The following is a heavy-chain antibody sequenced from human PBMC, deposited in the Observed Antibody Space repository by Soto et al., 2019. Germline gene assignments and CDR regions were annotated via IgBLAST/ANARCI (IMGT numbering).Heavy chain of an antibody. CDR3: ARSSVRGWSY. V-gene: IGHV4-34*01. CDR2: ITHSGST. J-gene: IGHJ4*02. Sequence: PSETLSLTCGVYGGSFSCYYWSWIRQPPGKGLEWIGEITHSGSTNYNPSLKSRVTISVDTSKNQFSLNLNSVTAADTAVYYCARSSVRGWSYWGQGTLVTVSS. CDR1: GGSFSCYY. D-gene: IGHD3-10*02.